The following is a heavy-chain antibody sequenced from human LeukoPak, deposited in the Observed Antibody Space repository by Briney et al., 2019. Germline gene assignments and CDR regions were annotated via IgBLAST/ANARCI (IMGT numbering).Heavy chain of an antibody. CDR2: IFHSGST. J-gene: IGHJ3*02. Sequence: SGTLSLTCAVSGDSISSSTNWWSWVRQPPGKGLEWIGEIFHSGSTTYNPSLKSRVTISVDKSKNQLSLKVNSVTAADTAVYYCARIRGDCSSTSCSDAFDIWGQGTMVTVSS. D-gene: IGHD2-2*01. CDR3: ARIRGDCSSTSCSDAFDI. V-gene: IGHV4-4*02. CDR1: GDSISSSTNW.